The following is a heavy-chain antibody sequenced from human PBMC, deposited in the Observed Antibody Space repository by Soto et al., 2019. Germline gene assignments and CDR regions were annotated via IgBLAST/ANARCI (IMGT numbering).Heavy chain of an antibody. Sequence: GESLKISCKGSGYRFSTNWIGWVRQMPGKGLEWMGFIYPADSDTRYSPSFQGQVTISADKSISTAYLQWSSLKASDTAIYFCARNQRDDSSGRWCDPSGPGTLLTVSS. CDR1: GYRFSTNW. D-gene: IGHD3-22*01. V-gene: IGHV5-51*01. CDR3: ARNQRDDSSGRWCDP. CDR2: IYPADSDT. J-gene: IGHJ5*02.